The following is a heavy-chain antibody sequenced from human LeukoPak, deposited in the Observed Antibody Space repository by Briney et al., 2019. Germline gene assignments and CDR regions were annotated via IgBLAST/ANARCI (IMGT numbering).Heavy chain of an antibody. CDR3: ARGGYYDRPPGFDY. CDR1: GFTVSSNY. V-gene: IGHV3-64*01. Sequence: GGSLRLSCAASGFTVSSNYMSWVRQAPGKGLEYVSAISSNGGSTYYANSVKGRFTISRDNSKNTLYLQMGSLRAEDMAVYYCARGGYYDRPPGFDYWGQGTLVTVSS. J-gene: IGHJ4*02. CDR2: ISSNGGST. D-gene: IGHD3-22*01.